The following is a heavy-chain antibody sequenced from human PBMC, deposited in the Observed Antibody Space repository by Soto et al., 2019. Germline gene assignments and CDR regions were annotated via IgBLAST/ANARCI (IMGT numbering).Heavy chain of an antibody. CDR1: GFTFSSYA. J-gene: IGHJ4*02. D-gene: IGHD5-18*01. Sequence: GGSLRLSCAASGFTFSSYAMHWVRQAPDKGLEWVAVISYDGSNKYYADSVKGRFTISRDNSKNTLYLQMNSLRAEDTAVYYCARAPGYSYGIDYWGQGTLVTVSS. CDR2: ISYDGSNK. CDR3: ARAPGYSYGIDY. V-gene: IGHV3-30-3*01.